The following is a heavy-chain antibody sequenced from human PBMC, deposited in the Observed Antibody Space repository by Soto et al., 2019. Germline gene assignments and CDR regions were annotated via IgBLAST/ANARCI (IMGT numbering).Heavy chain of an antibody. CDR3: ASDRFRGTYYLRGVTYFFEE. CDR2: IKQDGSEK. V-gene: IGHV3-7*01. J-gene: IGHJ4*02. CDR1: GFTFSSYW. D-gene: IGHD1-26*01. Sequence: PGGSLRLSCAASGFTFSSYWMSWVRQAPGKGLEWVANIKQDGSEKYSVDSVKGRFTISRDNAQNSLYLQMNSLRAEDTAVYYCASDRFRGTYYLRGVTYFFEEWGQGAPVTVSS.